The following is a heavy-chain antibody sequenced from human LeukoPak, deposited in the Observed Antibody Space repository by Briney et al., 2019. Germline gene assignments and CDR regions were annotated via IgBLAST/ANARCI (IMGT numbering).Heavy chain of an antibody. V-gene: IGHV2-5*02. Sequence: SGPTLVNPTQTLTLTCTFSGSSLSTSGVGVGWIRQPPGKALEWLAVISWDDDKRHSPSLKSRLTITTDTSKNQVVLTMPNRDPVDTATYYCAHKEYYALGSLGDSFDYWGQGTLVTVSS. CDR1: GSSLSTSGVG. CDR2: ISWDDDK. J-gene: IGHJ4*02. CDR3: AHKEYYALGSLGDSFDY. D-gene: IGHD3-10*01.